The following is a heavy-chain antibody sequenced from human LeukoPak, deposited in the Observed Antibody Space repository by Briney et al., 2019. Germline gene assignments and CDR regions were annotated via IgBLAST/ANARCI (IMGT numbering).Heavy chain of an antibody. CDR3: ARRRGFWSGYYYYYYYMDV. CDR2: IYYDGST. D-gene: IGHD3-3*01. V-gene: IGHV4-39*01. Sequence: PSETLSLTCTVSGAFTSSNNYYWGWIRQPPGKGLDWIGNIYYDGSTRDNPSLKSRVTISIDTSKNQFFLKLSSVTAADTAVYYCARRRGFWSGYYYYYYYMDVWGKGTTVTVSS. CDR1: GAFTSSNNYY. J-gene: IGHJ6*03.